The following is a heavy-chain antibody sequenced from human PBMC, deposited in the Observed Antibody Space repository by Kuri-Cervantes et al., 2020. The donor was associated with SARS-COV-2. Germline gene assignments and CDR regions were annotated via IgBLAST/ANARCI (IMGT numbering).Heavy chain of an antibody. V-gene: IGHV4-39*01. D-gene: IGHD2-15*01. J-gene: IGHJ4*02. Sequence: SETLSLTCTVSGGSISSSSYYWGWIRQPPGKGLEWIGSIYYSGSTYYNPSLKSRVTISVDTSKNQFSLKLSSVTAADTAVYYCARAKRGYCSGGSCYGGYFDYWGQGTLVTVSS. CDR2: IYYSGST. CDR3: ARAKRGYCSGGSCYGGYFDY. CDR1: GGSISSSSYY.